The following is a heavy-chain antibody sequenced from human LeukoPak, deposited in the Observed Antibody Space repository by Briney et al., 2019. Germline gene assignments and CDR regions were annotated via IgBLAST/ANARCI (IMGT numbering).Heavy chain of an antibody. Sequence: GGSLRLSCAASGFTFSSYWMTWVRQAPGKGLEWVANIKQDGSEEYYVDSVEGRFTISRDNAKNSLYLQMNSLRAEDTAVYYCARDGLGPAFDYWGQGTLVTVSS. CDR1: GFTFSSYW. CDR2: IKQDGSEE. V-gene: IGHV3-7*01. CDR3: ARDGLGPAFDY. D-gene: IGHD3/OR15-3a*01. J-gene: IGHJ4*02.